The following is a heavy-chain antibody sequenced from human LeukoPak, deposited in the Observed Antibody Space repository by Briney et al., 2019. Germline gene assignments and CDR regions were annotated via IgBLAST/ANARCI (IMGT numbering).Heavy chain of an antibody. CDR3: ARGKGSGTFLNVFAY. D-gene: IGHD1-7*01. CDR2: IKPDNGGT. CDR1: GYTFTADY. V-gene: IGHV1-2*02. J-gene: IGHJ4*02. Sequence: ASVKVSCKASGYTFTADYMHWVRQAPGQGLEWMGWIKPDNGGTNYAQKFQGRVTMTRDTSISTAYMELSGLRSEDTAVYYCARGKGSGTFLNVFAYWGQGTLVTVSS.